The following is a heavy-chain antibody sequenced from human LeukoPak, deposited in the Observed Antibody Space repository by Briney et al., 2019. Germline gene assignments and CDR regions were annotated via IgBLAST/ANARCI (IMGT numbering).Heavy chain of an antibody. V-gene: IGHV4-39*01. J-gene: IGHJ5*02. D-gene: IGHD3-3*01. CDR1: GGSISSSSYY. CDR2: IYYSGST. CDR3: ARRPRITIFGRGWFDP. Sequence: PSETLSLTCTVSGGSISSSSYYWGWIRQPPGKGLEWIGSIYYSGSTYYNPSLKSRVTISVDTSKNQFSLKLSSVTAADTDVYYCARRPRITIFGRGWFDPWGQGTLVTVSS.